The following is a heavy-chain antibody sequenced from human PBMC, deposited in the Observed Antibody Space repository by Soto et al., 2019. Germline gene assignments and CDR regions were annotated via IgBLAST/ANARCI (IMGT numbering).Heavy chain of an antibody. CDR1: GFTFSGYS. D-gene: IGHD6-19*01. V-gene: IGHV3-21*06. CDR2: ISSRSTNI. J-gene: IGHJ4*02. Sequence: GGSLSLSCVGSGFTFSGYSRAWVRQAPGRGLEWVASISSRSTNIDYADSVKGRFTISRDNAKNLVSLQMSSLRGEDTALYYCAKFTEPGYSSIWYYFEYWGQGTPVTVSS. CDR3: AKFTEPGYSSIWYYFEY.